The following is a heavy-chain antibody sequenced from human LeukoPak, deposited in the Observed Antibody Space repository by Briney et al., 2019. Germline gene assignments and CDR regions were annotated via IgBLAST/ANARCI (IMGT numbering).Heavy chain of an antibody. V-gene: IGHV1-2*02. D-gene: IGHD2-2*01. Sequence: ASVKVPCKASGYTFTGYHMHWLRQAAGQGLAWMGWINPSGGGTSYLHTFQGGVTMTRDTYTSTVYMELIRLTSDDTAVYYCARDQGYCSSTSCYPSDHWGQGSLVTVSS. J-gene: IGHJ4*03. CDR3: ARDQGYCSSTSCYPSDH. CDR2: INPSGGGT. CDR1: GYTFTGYH.